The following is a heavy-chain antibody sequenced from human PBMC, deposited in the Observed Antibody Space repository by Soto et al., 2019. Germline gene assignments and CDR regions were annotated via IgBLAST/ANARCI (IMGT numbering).Heavy chain of an antibody. Sequence: EASVKVSCKASGGTFSSYAISWVRQAPGQGLEWMGGIIPIFGTANYAQKFQGRVTITADESTSTAYMELSSLRSEDTAVYYCAREGICSSTSCPTSPWFDPWGQGTLVTVSS. CDR3: AREGICSSTSCPTSPWFDP. J-gene: IGHJ5*02. CDR2: IIPIFGTA. CDR1: GGTFSSYA. V-gene: IGHV1-69*13. D-gene: IGHD2-2*01.